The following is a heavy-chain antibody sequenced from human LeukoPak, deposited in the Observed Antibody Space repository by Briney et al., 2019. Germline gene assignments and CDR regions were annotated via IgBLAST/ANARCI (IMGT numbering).Heavy chain of an antibody. Sequence: SETLSLTCTVSGGSISSYYWSWIRQPPGKGLEWIGYTYYSGSTNYNPSLKSRVTISVDTSKNQFSLKLSSVTAADTAVYYCASGRTVPGYSYGSFYFDYWGQGTLVTVSS. CDR2: TYYSGST. V-gene: IGHV4-59*08. D-gene: IGHD5-18*01. CDR1: GGSISSYY. J-gene: IGHJ4*02. CDR3: ASGRTVPGYSYGSFYFDY.